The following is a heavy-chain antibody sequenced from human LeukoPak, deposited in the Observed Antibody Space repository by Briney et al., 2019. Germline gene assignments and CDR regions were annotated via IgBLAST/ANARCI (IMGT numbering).Heavy chain of an antibody. CDR1: GFIATSNY. CDR3: ATGGRSGMAFDF. D-gene: IGHD2-8*01. Sequence: GGSLRLSCSFSGFIATSNYMAWVRQSPGKGLQWISFIYGGGNTLYANSVRDRFSISRDNSKSTLYLQMNSVRVEDTAVYYCATGGRSGMAFDFWGQGTLVTVSS. J-gene: IGHJ4*02. CDR2: IYGGGNT. V-gene: IGHV3-53*01.